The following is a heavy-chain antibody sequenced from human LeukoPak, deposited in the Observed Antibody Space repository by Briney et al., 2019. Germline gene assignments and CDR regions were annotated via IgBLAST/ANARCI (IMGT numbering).Heavy chain of an antibody. J-gene: IGHJ4*02. V-gene: IGHV4-34*01. CDR1: GGSFSGYY. CDR3: ARGAFRITMVRGVTHFDY. D-gene: IGHD3-10*01. Sequence: SETLSLTCAVYGGSFSGYYWSWIRQPPGKGLEWIGEINHSGSTNYNPPLKSRVTISVDTSKNQFSLKLSSVTAADTAVYYCARGAFRITMVRGVTHFDYWGQGTLVTVSS. CDR2: INHSGST.